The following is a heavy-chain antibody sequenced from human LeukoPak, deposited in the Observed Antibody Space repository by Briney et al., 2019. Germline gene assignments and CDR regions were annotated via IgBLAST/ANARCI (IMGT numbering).Heavy chain of an antibody. CDR2: IKQDGSDK. J-gene: IGHJ4*02. V-gene: IGHV3-7*01. D-gene: IGHD2-2*01. CDR3: ARRRCSSTSCFFDY. CDR1: GITFSYYW. Sequence: GGSLRLSCAASGITFSYYWMSWVRQAPGKRLEGVANIKQDGSDKYYVDSVKGRFTITRDNAKNSLYLQMNSLRAEDTAVYYCARRRCSSTSCFFDYWGQGTLVTVSS.